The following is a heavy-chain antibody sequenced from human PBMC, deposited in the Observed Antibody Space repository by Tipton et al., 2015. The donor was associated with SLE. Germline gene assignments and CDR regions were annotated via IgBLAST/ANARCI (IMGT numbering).Heavy chain of an antibody. J-gene: IGHJ4*02. CDR2: IHSSGST. V-gene: IGHV4-59*12. Sequence: LRPSCTVSGGSINSYYWSWTRQPPGKGLEWIGYIHSSGSTNYNSSLESRVTISIDTSRNQFSLKLTSVTAADTAVCYCARRSITPYFDYWGQGTLVTVSS. CDR3: ARRSITPYFDY. D-gene: IGHD2/OR15-2a*01. CDR1: GGSINSYY.